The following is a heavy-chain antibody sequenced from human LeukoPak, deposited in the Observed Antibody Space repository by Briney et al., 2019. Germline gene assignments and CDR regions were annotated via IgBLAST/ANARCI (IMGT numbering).Heavy chain of an antibody. V-gene: IGHV4-4*07. CDR1: GGSISSYY. J-gene: IGHJ4*02. CDR3: ARDALHYYDSSGSYSDY. D-gene: IGHD3-22*01. Sequence: SETLSLTCTVSGGSISSYYWSWIRQPAGKGLEWIGRIYTTGSTNYNPSLKSRVTTSVDTSKNQFSLKLSSVTAADTAVHYCARDALHYYDSSGSYSDYWGQGTLVTVSS. CDR2: IYTTGST.